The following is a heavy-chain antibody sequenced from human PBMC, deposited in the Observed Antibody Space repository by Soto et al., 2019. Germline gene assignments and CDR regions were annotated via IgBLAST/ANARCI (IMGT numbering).Heavy chain of an antibody. D-gene: IGHD3-22*01. CDR2: ISAYNGNT. CDR3: ARAKIGDYYDSNGYYYSDWFDP. CDR1: GYTFTSYG. Sequence: ASVKVSCKASGYTFTSYGISWVRQAPGQGLEWMGWISAYNGNTNYAQKLQGRVTMTTDTSTSTAYMELRSLRSDDTAVYYCARAKIGDYYDSNGYYYSDWFDPWGQGTLVTVSS. J-gene: IGHJ5*02. V-gene: IGHV1-18*01.